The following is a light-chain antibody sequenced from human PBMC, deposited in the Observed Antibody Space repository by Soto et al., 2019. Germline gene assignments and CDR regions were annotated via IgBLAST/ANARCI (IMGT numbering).Light chain of an antibody. CDR3: HRYGTSWPRP. CDR1: QSVSSY. V-gene: IGKV3-20*01. CDR2: DAS. Sequence: IVFKKSPGTLSLTKGEEATLSCRASQSVSSYLAWYQQKPGQAPRLLIYDASNRATGIPDRFSGSGSETDFTLTISRREHADVVGYYCHRYGTSWPRPFGQGTKVDNK. J-gene: IGKJ1*01.